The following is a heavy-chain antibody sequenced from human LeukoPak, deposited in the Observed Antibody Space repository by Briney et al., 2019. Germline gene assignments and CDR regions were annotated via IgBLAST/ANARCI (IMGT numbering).Heavy chain of an antibody. V-gene: IGHV3-74*01. J-gene: IGHJ5*02. D-gene: IGHD6-19*01. CDR2: ISSDGSST. CDR3: ARVLAVAGSSILRS. Sequence: GGSPRLSCAASGFTFSSYWMHWVRQVPGKGLVWLSRISSDGSSTDYADSVKGRFTISRDNTKNTLYLQMNSLRVEDTAVYYCARVLAVAGSSILRSWGQGTLVTVSS. CDR1: GFTFSSYW.